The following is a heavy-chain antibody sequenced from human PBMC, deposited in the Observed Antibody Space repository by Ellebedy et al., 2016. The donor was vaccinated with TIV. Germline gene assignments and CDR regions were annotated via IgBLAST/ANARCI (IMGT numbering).Heavy chain of an antibody. Sequence: GESLKISCAASGFTFTNYHMHWVRQAPGKGLDWVALIWSDGSLEYYADSVKGRFPLSRDSSENTVDLHINSLRADDTAVYYCAREVGGGQGDMDVWGQGTTVTVSS. V-gene: IGHV3-33*01. D-gene: IGHD1-26*01. J-gene: IGHJ6*02. CDR3: AREVGGGQGDMDV. CDR1: GFTFTNYH. CDR2: IWSDGSLE.